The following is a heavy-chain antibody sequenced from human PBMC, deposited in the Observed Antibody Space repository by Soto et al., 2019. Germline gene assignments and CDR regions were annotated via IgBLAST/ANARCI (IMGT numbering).Heavy chain of an antibody. D-gene: IGHD3-16*01. V-gene: IGHV3-74*01. J-gene: IGHJ4*02. CDR2: IKEDGSIT. CDR3: ARGAYGAYYVDS. CDR1: GFSFSTYW. Sequence: PGGSLRLSCAASGFSFSTYWIHWVRQDPEKGLVWVSRIKEDGSITNYADSVKGRFTISRDNAKNTVYLQMNSLTGEDTAVYYCARGAYGAYYVDSWGQGTLVTVSS.